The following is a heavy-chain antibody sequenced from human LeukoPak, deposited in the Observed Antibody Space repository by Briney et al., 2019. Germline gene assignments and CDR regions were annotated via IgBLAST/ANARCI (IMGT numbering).Heavy chain of an antibody. V-gene: IGHV1-2*02. Sequence: ASVKVSCKASGYTFTGYYMHWVRQAPGQGLEWLGLINPNTGDTRYAQKFQGRVTMTRDTSISTAYMELSSLRSDDTAICYCASLGDYYGSGSYAPFDHWGQGTLVTVSS. CDR1: GYTFTGYY. J-gene: IGHJ4*02. D-gene: IGHD3-10*01. CDR2: INPNTGDT. CDR3: ASLGDYYGSGSYAPFDH.